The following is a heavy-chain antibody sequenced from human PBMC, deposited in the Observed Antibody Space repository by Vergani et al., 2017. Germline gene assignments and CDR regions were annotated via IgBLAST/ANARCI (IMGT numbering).Heavy chain of an antibody. J-gene: IGHJ5*02. V-gene: IGHV2-5*08. CDR3: AHSPPNYDILTALGQYNWFDP. Sequence: QVTLKESGPVLVKPTETLTLTCTVSGFSLSNARMGVSWIRQPPGKALEWLALIYWDDDKRYSPSLKSRLTITKDTSKNQVVLTMTNMDPVDTATYCCAHSPPNYDILTALGQYNWFDPWGQGTLVTVSS. CDR1: GFSLSNARMG. CDR2: IYWDDDK. D-gene: IGHD3-9*01.